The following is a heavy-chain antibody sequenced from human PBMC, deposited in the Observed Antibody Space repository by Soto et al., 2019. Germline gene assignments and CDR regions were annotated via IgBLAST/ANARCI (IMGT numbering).Heavy chain of an antibody. V-gene: IGHV3-30-3*01. D-gene: IGHD3-10*01. Sequence: QVQLVESGGGVVQPGRSLRLSCAASGFTFSSYAMHWVRQAPGKGLEWVAVISYDGSNKYYADSVKGRFTISRDNSKNTLYLQMNSLRAEDTAVYYCARDILWFGACKYWGQGTLVTVSS. CDR1: GFTFSSYA. CDR3: ARDILWFGACKY. J-gene: IGHJ4*02. CDR2: ISYDGSNK.